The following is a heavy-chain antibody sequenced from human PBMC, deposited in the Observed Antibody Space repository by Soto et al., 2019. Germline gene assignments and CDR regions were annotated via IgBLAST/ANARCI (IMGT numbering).Heavy chain of an antibody. CDR3: ARDTYYYDSSGYYYLDY. V-gene: IGHV3-21*01. CDR1: GFTFSSYS. D-gene: IGHD3-22*01. J-gene: IGHJ4*02. CDR2: ISSSSSYI. Sequence: GGSLRLSCAASGFTFSSYSMNWVRQAPGKGLEWVSSISSSSSYIYYADSVKGRFTISRDNAKNSLYLQMNSLRAEDTAVYYCARDTYYYDSSGYYYLDYWGQGTLVTVSS.